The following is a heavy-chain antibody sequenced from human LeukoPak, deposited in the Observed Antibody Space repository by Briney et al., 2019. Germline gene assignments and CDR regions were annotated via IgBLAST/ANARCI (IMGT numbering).Heavy chain of an antibody. J-gene: IGHJ4*02. V-gene: IGHV3-21*05. D-gene: IGHD3-10*01. Sequence: GGSLRLSCAASGFTFSNYTMNWVRQAPGKGLEWVSYISSSSRFTYYAASVKGRFTISRDNAKNSLYLQMNSLRAEDTAVYYCAPGLFDYWGQGTLVTVSS. CDR1: GFTFSNYT. CDR3: APGLFDY. CDR2: ISSSSRFT.